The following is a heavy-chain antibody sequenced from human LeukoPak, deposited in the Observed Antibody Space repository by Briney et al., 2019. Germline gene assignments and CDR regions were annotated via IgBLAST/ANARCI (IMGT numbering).Heavy chain of an antibody. CDR2: IYYSGST. CDR1: GGSISSGGSY. J-gene: IGHJ4*02. CDR3: ASVDYSSGWYQIDY. D-gene: IGHD6-19*01. V-gene: IGHV4-31*03. Sequence: SQTLSLTCTVSGGSISSGGSYWSWTRQLPGKGLEWIGYIYYSGSTYYNPSLTSRVTISVDTSKNQFSLNLSSVTAADTAVYYCASVDYSSGWYQIDYWGQGTLVTVSA.